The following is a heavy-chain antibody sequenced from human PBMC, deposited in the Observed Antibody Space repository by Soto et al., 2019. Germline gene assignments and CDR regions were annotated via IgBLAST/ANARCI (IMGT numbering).Heavy chain of an antibody. CDR3: AVSSPDIVVLPSSIYFTS. V-gene: IGHV3-9*02. D-gene: IGHD2-15*01. CDR1: GSSSDPFT. Sequence: GGSLRLSCVASGSSSDPFTMHWVRELPGKGLEWVAGLSWDRSTVAYADSVQGRFTISRDHAKNSVDLLMDSLRPDDTALYFCAVSSPDIVVLPSSIYFTSWGPGTQVTVS. CDR2: LSWDRSTV. J-gene: IGHJ4*02.